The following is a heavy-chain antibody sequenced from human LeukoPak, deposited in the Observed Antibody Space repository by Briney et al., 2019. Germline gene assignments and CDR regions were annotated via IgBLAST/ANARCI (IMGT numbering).Heavy chain of an antibody. CDR3: AIPTVTSFMRLYGMDV. J-gene: IGHJ6*02. Sequence: ASVKVSCKASGGTFSSYAISWVRQAPGQGLEWMGGIIPIFGTANYAQKFQGRVTITADESTSTAYMELSSLRSEDTAVYYCAIPTVTSFMRLYGMDVWGPGTTVTVSS. V-gene: IGHV1-69*13. D-gene: IGHD4-17*01. CDR1: GGTFSSYA. CDR2: IIPIFGTA.